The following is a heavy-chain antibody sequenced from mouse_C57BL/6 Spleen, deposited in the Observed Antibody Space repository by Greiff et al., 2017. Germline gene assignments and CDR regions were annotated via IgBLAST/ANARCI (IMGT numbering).Heavy chain of an antibody. CDR2: IYPGDGDT. V-gene: IGHV1-80*01. Sequence: VQLQQSGAELVKPGASVKISCKASGYAFSSYWMNWVKQRPAKGLEWIGQIYPGDGDTNYNGKFKGKATLTADKSSSTAYMQLSSLTSEDSAVYFCARRGSNFFDYWGQGTTLTVSS. CDR1: GYAFSSYW. D-gene: IGHD2-5*01. J-gene: IGHJ2*01. CDR3: ARRGSNFFDY.